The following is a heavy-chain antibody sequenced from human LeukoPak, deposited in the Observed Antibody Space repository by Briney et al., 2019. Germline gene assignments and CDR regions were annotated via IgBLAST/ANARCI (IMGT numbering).Heavy chain of an antibody. V-gene: IGHV1-18*01. CDR2: ISAYNGNT. D-gene: IGHD6-19*01. CDR3: ARSDGGSGWYRGPYYFDY. J-gene: IGHJ4*02. Sequence: ASVKVSCKASGYTFTSYGISWVRQAPGQGLEWMGWISAYNGNTNYAQKLQGRVTMTTDTSTSTAYMELRSLRSDDTAVYYCARSDGGSGWYRGPYYFDYWGQGTLVTVSS. CDR1: GYTFTSYG.